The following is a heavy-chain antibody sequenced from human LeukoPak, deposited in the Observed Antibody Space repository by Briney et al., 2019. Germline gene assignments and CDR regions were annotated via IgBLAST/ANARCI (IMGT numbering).Heavy chain of an antibody. CDR3: ASAEVIQYGMDV. J-gene: IGHJ6*02. D-gene: IGHD3-16*02. CDR2: INSDGSSI. V-gene: IGHV3-74*01. Sequence: GGSLRLSCAASGFTFSSYWMHWVRQAPGKGLVWVSRINSDGSSISYADSVKGRFTISRDNAKNTLFLQMNSLRVEDTPVYYCASAEVIQYGMDVWGQGTTVTVSS. CDR1: GFTFSSYW.